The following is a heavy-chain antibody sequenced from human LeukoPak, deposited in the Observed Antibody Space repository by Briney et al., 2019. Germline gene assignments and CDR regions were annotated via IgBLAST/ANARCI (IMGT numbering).Heavy chain of an antibody. D-gene: IGHD6-19*01. CDR3: ARGGMAIAVAGSFDY. CDR1: GGTFSSSA. Sequence: GASLNLSCKASGGTFSSSAISWVRQAPGQGLEWMGGTIPIFGTANYAQKFQGRVTIAADESTSTAYMELGSLRSEDTAVYYCARGGMAIAVAGSFDYWGQGTLVTVSS. CDR2: TIPIFGTA. J-gene: IGHJ4*02. V-gene: IGHV1-69*01.